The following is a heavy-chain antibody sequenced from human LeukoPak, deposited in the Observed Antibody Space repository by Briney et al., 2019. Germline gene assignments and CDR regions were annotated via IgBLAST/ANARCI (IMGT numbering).Heavy chain of an antibody. CDR3: ARRSGRGGYSYGSPIDY. J-gene: IGHJ4*02. CDR1: GYSFTSYG. D-gene: IGHD5-18*01. Sequence: PGESLKISCKGSGYSFTSYGIGWVRQMPGKGLDWMGIIYPVDSDTRYSPSFQVDVTISAEKSISTAYLQWSSLKASDTAMYYCARRSGRGGYSYGSPIDYWGQGTLVTVSS. CDR2: IYPVDSDT. V-gene: IGHV5-51*01.